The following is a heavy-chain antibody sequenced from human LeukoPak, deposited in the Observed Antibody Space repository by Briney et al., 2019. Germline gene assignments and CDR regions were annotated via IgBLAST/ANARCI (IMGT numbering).Heavy chain of an antibody. CDR1: GGSISSYY. CDR2: IYYSGST. D-gene: IGHD2-8*01. Sequence: PSETLSLTCTVSGGSISSYYWSWIRQPPGKGLEWIGYIYYSGSTYYNPSLKSRVTISVDTSKNQFSLKLSSVTAADTAVYYCARGYCTNAVCSLGPTQAWGQGTLVTVSS. J-gene: IGHJ4*02. CDR3: ARGYCTNAVCSLGPTQA. V-gene: IGHV4-59*12.